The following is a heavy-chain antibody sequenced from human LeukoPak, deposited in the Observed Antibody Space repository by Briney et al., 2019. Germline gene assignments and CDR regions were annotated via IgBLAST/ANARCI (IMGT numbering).Heavy chain of an antibody. D-gene: IGHD3-10*01. J-gene: IGHJ4*02. V-gene: IGHV4-59*10. CDR2: VYTSGST. CDR1: GGSFSGYY. CDR3: ARCNLVRGVIEYYFDY. Sequence: SETLSLTCAVYGGSFSGYYWSWIRQPAGKGLEWIGRVYTSGSTNYNPSLKSRVIMSVDTSKNQFSLKLSSVTAADTAVYYCARCNLVRGVIEYYFDYWGQGTLVTVSS.